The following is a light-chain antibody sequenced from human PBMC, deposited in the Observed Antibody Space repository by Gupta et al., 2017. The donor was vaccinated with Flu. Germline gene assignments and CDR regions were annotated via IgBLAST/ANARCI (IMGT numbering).Light chain of an antibody. CDR1: KRSNNY. J-gene: IGKJ2*01. CDR2: SAS. Sequence: LLAAGGRRAPTTGGGRKRSNNYLDWYQQKPGQAPKLLIYSASNRDSGVPTRFSGSGSGTEFTLIISSLEPEDFAVYYCQQKGSFPVTFGQGTKMEI. V-gene: IGKV1-39*01. CDR3: QQKGSFPVT.